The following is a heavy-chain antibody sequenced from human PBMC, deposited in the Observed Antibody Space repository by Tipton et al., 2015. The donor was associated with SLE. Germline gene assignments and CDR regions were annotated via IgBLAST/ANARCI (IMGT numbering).Heavy chain of an antibody. J-gene: IGHJ4*02. Sequence: SLRLSCAASGFSFDSYWMSWVRQAPGKGLEWVANIKEDGSEKFYVDSVKGRFTISRDNAKNSLYLQMNSLRAEDTAVYYCVRGYYSSWHDYWGQGTLVTVSS. CDR1: GFSFDSYW. D-gene: IGHD6-13*01. V-gene: IGHV3-7*03. CDR3: VRGYYSSWHDY. CDR2: IKEDGSEK.